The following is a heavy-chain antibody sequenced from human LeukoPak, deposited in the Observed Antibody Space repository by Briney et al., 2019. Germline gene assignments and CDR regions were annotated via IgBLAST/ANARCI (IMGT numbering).Heavy chain of an antibody. CDR3: RAAADLNDY. D-gene: IGHD6-13*01. Sequence: GASLRLSCAASGFTFSGSAMHWVRQASGKGLEWLGRIRSKADSYTTAYAASVKGRFIVSRDDSKNTAYLQMNSLKTEDTAVYYCRAAADLNDYWGQGTLVTVSS. V-gene: IGHV3-73*01. J-gene: IGHJ4*02. CDR1: GFTFSGSA. CDR2: IRSKADSYTT.